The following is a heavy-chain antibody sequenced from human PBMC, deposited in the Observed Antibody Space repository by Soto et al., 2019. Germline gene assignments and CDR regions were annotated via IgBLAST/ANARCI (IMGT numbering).Heavy chain of an antibody. D-gene: IGHD1-26*01. J-gene: IGHJ6*02. V-gene: IGHV4-4*02. CDR2: IHHTGNN. Sequence: PSETLSLTCVGSGGSIRNNDWWSWGRQPPGQGLEWIGEIHHTGNNKYNPSLRSRVSISVDTSKKHVSLQVNSVTGADTAVYYCARGSALGTFGLDVWGQGTTVTVS. CDR3: ARGSALGTFGLDV. CDR1: GGSIRNNDW.